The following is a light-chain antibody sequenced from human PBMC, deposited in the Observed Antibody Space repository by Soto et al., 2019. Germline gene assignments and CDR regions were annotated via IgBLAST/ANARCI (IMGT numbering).Light chain of an antibody. Sequence: DIQMTQSPSTLSASVGDRVTITCRASQSISSWLAWYQSKPGKAPKLLIYDASTLKSGVPSRFSGSGSGTEFTLTMSSLQPDDFATYYCQQYNANFGQGTKVEIK. J-gene: IGKJ1*01. CDR2: DAS. CDR3: QQYNAN. CDR1: QSISSW. V-gene: IGKV1-5*01.